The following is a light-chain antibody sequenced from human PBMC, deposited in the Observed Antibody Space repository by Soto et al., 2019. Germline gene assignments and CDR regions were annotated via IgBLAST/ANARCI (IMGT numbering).Light chain of an antibody. Sequence: EIVLTQSPGTLSLSPGERATLSCRASQSVSSKYLAWYQQKPGQAPRVLIYGTSIRASGVPERFSGGGSGTAFPLTITRLEPEDFAVYYCQQYGSSLFTFGPGTKVDFK. J-gene: IGKJ3*01. CDR2: GTS. CDR1: QSVSSKY. CDR3: QQYGSSLFT. V-gene: IGKV3-20*01.